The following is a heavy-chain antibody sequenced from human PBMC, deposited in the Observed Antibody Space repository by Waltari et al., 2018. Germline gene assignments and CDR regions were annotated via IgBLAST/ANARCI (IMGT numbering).Heavy chain of an antibody. J-gene: IGHJ4*02. CDR2: KKQDGSEK. V-gene: IGHV3-7*01. CDR1: GLSFSNYW. Sequence: EVQLVESGGGLAQPGGSLRLSCAASGLSFSNYWMTWVRQASGKGAEWVAKKKQDGSEKYYMDSVKGRFTISRDNAKNSLYLQMNNLRVEDTAVYYCTRGGRDSSWYWRDWGQGTLVTVSS. D-gene: IGHD6-13*01. CDR3: TRGGRDSSWYWRD.